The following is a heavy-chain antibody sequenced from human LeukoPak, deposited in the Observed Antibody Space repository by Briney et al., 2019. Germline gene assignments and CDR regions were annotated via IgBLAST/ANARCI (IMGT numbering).Heavy chain of an antibody. CDR1: GITFSSYA. CDR2: ISYDGSNK. D-gene: IGHD6-13*01. CDR3: AKDLAGTFDY. Sequence: GGSLRLSCAASGITFSSYAMHWVRQAPGKGLEWVAVISYDGSNKYYADSVKGRFTISRDNSKNTLYLQMNSLRAEDTTVYYCAKDLAGTFDYWGQGTLVTVSS. J-gene: IGHJ4*02. V-gene: IGHV3-30*04.